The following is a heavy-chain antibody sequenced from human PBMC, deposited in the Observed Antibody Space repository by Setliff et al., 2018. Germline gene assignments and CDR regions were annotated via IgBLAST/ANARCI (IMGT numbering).Heavy chain of an antibody. V-gene: IGHV1-2*02. CDR3: ARVATLIRGVTVNWFDP. Sequence: ASVKVSCKASGYTFTGYYMHWIRQAPGQGLEWVGWINPNSGVTNYAQKFQGRVTMTRDTSISTAYMELSSLRSDDTAVYYCARVATLIRGVTVNWFDPWGRDPGHRLL. CDR1: GYTFTGYY. CDR2: INPNSGVT. J-gene: IGHJ5*02. D-gene: IGHD3-10*01.